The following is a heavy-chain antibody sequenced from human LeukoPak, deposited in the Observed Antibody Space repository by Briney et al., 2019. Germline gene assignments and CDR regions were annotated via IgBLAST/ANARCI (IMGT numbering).Heavy chain of an antibody. V-gene: IGHV4-61*02. Sequence: PSETLSLTCSVAGGSISSGCYYWCWIRQPAGKGLEWIGRIYTSGSTNYNPSLKSRVTISVDTSKNQFSLKLSSVTAADTAVYYCARAHYWGSSHFDYWGQGTLVTVSS. J-gene: IGHJ4*02. CDR2: IYTSGST. D-gene: IGHD3-16*01. CDR3: ARAHYWGSSHFDY. CDR1: GGSISSGCYY.